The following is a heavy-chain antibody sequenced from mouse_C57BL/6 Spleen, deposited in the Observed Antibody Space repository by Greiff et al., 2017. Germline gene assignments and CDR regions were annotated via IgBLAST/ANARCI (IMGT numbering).Heavy chain of an antibody. CDR2: IDPEDGET. Sequence: VQLQQSGTELVKPGASVTLSCTASGFNIKDGYMHWVQQRTEQGLEWIGRIDPEDGETKYAPTLQGKATITTDPSSYTAYLQLNTLTSDATAVYYCRLGRSYWGQGTLVTVSA. V-gene: IGHV14-2*01. CDR3: RLGRSY. J-gene: IGHJ3*01. CDR1: GFNIKDGY. D-gene: IGHD4-1*01.